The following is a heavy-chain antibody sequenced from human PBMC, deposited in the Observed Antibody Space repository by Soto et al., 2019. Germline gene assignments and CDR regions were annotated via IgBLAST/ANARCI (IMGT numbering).Heavy chain of an antibody. Sequence: QVQLVESGGGVVQPGRSLRLSCAASGFTFSSYALHWVRQAPGKGLEWVAVISYDGSNKYYADSVKGRFTISRDNSKNTLYLQMNSLRAEDTAVYYCARDRVSSLDYWGQVTLVTVSS. CDR1: GFTFSSYA. D-gene: IGHD6-13*01. V-gene: IGHV3-30-3*01. CDR3: ARDRVSSLDY. J-gene: IGHJ4*02. CDR2: ISYDGSNK.